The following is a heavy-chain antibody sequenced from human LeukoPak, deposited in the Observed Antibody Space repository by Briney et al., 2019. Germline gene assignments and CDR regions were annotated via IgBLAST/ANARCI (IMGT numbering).Heavy chain of an antibody. V-gene: IGHV3-30*14. J-gene: IGHJ4*02. Sequence: GGSLRLSCAASGFTFSSYAMHWVRQAPGKGLEWVAVISYDGSNKYYADSVKGRFTISRDNSKNTLYLQMNSLRAEDTAVYYCARVDYWGQGTLVTVSS. CDR2: ISYDGSNK. CDR3: ARVDY. CDR1: GFTFSSYA.